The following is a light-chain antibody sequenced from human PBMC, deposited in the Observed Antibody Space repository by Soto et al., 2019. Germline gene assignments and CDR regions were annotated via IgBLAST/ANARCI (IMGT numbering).Light chain of an antibody. CDR3: QQYDNSWT. CDR2: KAS. Sequence: DIQMTQSPSTLSASVGDRVTITCRASQSINTGLAWYQQKPGKAPKLLIYKASSLESGVPSRFSGSGSGTEFTLTISSLQPDDFATYYCQQYDNSWTFGQGTRVEIK. V-gene: IGKV1-5*03. CDR1: QSINTG. J-gene: IGKJ1*01.